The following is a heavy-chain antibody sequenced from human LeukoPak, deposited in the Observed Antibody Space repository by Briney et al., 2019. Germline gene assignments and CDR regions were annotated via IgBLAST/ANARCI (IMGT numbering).Heavy chain of an antibody. J-gene: IGHJ5*02. Sequence: GESLKISCKASGYTFTGYYMHWVRQAPGQGLEWMGWINPNSGGTNYAQKFQGRVTMTRDTSISTAYMELSRLRSDDTAVYYCARAPYSSSWHNWFDPWGQGTLVTVSS. CDR1: GYTFTGYY. D-gene: IGHD6-13*01. CDR2: INPNSGGT. V-gene: IGHV1-2*02. CDR3: ARAPYSSSWHNWFDP.